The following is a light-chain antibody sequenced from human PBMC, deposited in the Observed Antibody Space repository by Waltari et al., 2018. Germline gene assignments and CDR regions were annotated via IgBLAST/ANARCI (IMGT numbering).Light chain of an antibody. Sequence: EIVLTQSPGSLSSSPGERVTLSCRASQSVSRALAWYQQKPGQAPRLLIFGASNRATGIPDRFSGSGSETDFSLTISRLEPEDFGVYYCQHYVRLPATFGRGTKVEIK. J-gene: IGKJ1*01. CDR3: QHYVRLPAT. V-gene: IGKV3-20*01. CDR2: GAS. CDR1: QSVSRA.